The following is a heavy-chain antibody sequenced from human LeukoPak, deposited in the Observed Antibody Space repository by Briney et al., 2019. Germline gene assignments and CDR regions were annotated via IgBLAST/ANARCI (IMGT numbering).Heavy chain of an antibody. CDR2: IYYSGST. CDR1: GASISGFY. CDR3: ARGYCTGGTCYYDAFDI. Sequence: SETLSLICTVSGASISGFYWSWIRQSPGKGLEWIGHIYYSGSTYYNPSLKSRVTISVDTSKNQFSLKLNSVTAADTAIYYCARGYCTGGTCYYDAFDIWGQGTMATVSS. V-gene: IGHV4-59*01. D-gene: IGHD2-15*01. J-gene: IGHJ3*02.